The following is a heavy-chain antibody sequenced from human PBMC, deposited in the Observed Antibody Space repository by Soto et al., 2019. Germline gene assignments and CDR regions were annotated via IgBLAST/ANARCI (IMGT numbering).Heavy chain of an antibody. Sequence: QVQLVQSGTEVKKPGASVKVSCKPSGYTFTTYGTNWVRQTPGQGLEWMGWLNTDGGYTHLNFAQKYQGRVTMTTDTSKSTSCLELRSPSSDSTDAYFRARYPLQHYSTSGNYYFDNWGQGTLVAVSS. CDR2: LNTDGGYTHL. V-gene: IGHV1-18*01. CDR1: GYTFTTYG. J-gene: IGHJ4*02. CDR3: ARYPLQHYSTSGNYYFDN. D-gene: IGHD3-10*01.